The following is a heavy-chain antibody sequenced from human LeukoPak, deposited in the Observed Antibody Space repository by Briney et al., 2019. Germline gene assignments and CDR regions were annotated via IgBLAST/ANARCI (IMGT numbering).Heavy chain of an antibody. CDR3: ARGRSIFGVVTPNY. CDR2: ISSSSSYI. CDR1: GFTFSSYS. D-gene: IGHD3-3*01. Sequence: GGSLRLSCAASGFTFSSYSMNWVRQAPGKGLEWVSSISSSSSYIYYADSVKGRFTISRDNAKNSLYLRMNSLRAEDTAVYYCARGRSIFGVVTPNYWGQGTLVTVSS. V-gene: IGHV3-21*01. J-gene: IGHJ4*02.